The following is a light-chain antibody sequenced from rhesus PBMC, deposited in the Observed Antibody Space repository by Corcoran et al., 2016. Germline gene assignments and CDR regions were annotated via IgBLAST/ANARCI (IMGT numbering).Light chain of an antibody. Sequence: DIQMTQSPSSLSASVGDRFTITCRASQGISSWLAWYPQKPGKAPKLLIYKAPSLQRGIPSRFIGIGSGTDFTRTRSSMQPEDVATDYGQQYNSAPFTFGPGTKLEIK. CDR3: QQYNSAPFT. V-gene: IGKV1-21*01. J-gene: IGKJ3*01. CDR2: KAP. CDR1: QGISSW.